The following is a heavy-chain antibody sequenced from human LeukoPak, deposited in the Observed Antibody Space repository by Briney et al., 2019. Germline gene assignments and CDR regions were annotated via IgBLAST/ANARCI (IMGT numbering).Heavy chain of an antibody. Sequence: SETLSLTCTVSGGSISSSSYYWGWIRQPPGKGLDWIGSIYYSGSTYYNPSLKSRVTISVDTSKNQFSLKLSSVTAADTAVYYCARHSCYYDSSGYYYPFQHWGQGTLVTVSS. CDR3: ARHSCYYDSSGYYYPFQH. D-gene: IGHD3-22*01. CDR1: GGSISSSSYY. CDR2: IYYSGST. V-gene: IGHV4-39*01. J-gene: IGHJ1*01.